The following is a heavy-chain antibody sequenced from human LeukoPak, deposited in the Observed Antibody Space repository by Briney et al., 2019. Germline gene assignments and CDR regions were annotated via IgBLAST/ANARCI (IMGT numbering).Heavy chain of an antibody. CDR2: ISSSSSTI. V-gene: IGHV3-48*01. CDR3: ARDRDVLLWFGEPNSDY. Sequence: GGSLRLSCAASGFTFSSYSMNWVRQAPGKGLEWVSYISSSSSTIYYADSVKGRFTISRDNAKNSLYLQMTTLRAEDTAVYYCARDRDVLLWFGEPNSDYWGQGTLVTVSS. CDR1: GFTFSSYS. D-gene: IGHD3-10*01. J-gene: IGHJ4*02.